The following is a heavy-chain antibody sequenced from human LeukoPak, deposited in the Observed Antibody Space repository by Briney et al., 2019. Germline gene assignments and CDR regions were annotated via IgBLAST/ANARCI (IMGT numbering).Heavy chain of an antibody. Sequence: GGSLRLSCAASGFTLSYYSMNWVRQAPRKGLEWVSTISATGGNTYYADSVKGRFTISRDNSKNTLYLQMNILRGEDTATYYCAKDLGIGGSGFWGQGTLVTASS. CDR2: ISATGGNT. V-gene: IGHV3-23*01. CDR3: AKDLGIGGSGF. D-gene: IGHD3-22*01. J-gene: IGHJ4*02. CDR1: GFTLSYYS.